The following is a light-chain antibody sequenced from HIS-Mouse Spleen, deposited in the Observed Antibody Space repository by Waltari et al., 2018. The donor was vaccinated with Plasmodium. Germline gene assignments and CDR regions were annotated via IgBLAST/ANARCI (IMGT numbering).Light chain of an antibody. V-gene: IGKV3-15*01. J-gene: IGKJ1*01. Sequence: EIVMTQSPATLSVSPGERATLSCRASQSVSSNLAWYQQKPGQAPRLLIYGGSNWATGVTVSVSGSGAGKEFNLTSSSLESGGFAGYFGQRYKNWAVGTFGQGTKVEIK. CDR1: QSVSSN. CDR3: QRYKNWAVGT. CDR2: GGS.